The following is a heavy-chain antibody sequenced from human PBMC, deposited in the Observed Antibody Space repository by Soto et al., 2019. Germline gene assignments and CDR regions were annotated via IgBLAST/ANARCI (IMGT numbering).Heavy chain of an antibody. CDR3: ARDGRGGDWPRHFDY. J-gene: IGHJ4*02. D-gene: IGHD2-21*02. Sequence: PSETLSLTCTVSGGSISSGDYYWSWIRQSPGKGLEWIGYIYYSGTTYYNPSLKSRLSISVDTSKNLFSLRLSSVTAEDTAVYYCARDGRGGDWPRHFDYWGQGILVTVSS. V-gene: IGHV4-30-4*01. CDR2: IYYSGTT. CDR1: GGSISSGDYY.